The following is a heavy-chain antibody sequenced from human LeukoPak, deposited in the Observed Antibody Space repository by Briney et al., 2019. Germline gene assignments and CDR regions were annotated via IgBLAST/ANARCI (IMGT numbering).Heavy chain of an antibody. CDR1: GFTFSSYG. J-gene: IGHJ6*03. Sequence: GGSLRLSCAASGFTFSSYGMHWVRQAPGKGLEWVAFIRYDGSNKYYADSVKGRFTISRDNSKNTLYLQMNSLRAEDTAVYYCAKDGYNRFYYYYYMDVWGKGTTVTISS. CDR2: IRYDGSNK. D-gene: IGHD5-24*01. V-gene: IGHV3-30*02. CDR3: AKDGYNRFYYYYYMDV.